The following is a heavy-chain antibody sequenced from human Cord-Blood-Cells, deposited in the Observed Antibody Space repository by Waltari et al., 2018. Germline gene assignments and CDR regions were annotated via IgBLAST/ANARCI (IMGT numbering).Heavy chain of an antibody. J-gene: IGHJ4*02. CDR1: GYTFTGYY. CDR3: ARARRYSGYGCDY. CDR2: LNPNSGGT. V-gene: IGHV1-2*02. D-gene: IGHD5-12*01. Sequence: QVQLVQSGAEVKKPGASVKVSCKASGYTFTGYYMHWVRQAPGQGLEWMGWLNPNSGGTNDGQKFQGRGTMTRDTSVSAAYMERSRLRSDDTAVYYCARARRYSGYGCDYWGQGTLVTVSS.